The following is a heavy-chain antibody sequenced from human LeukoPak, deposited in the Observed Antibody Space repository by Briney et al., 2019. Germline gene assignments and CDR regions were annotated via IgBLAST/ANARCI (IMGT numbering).Heavy chain of an antibody. CDR2: IYYSGST. J-gene: IGHJ4*02. CDR3: AREVSYDSSGYYSRLDY. V-gene: IGHV4-59*12. D-gene: IGHD3-22*01. Sequence: SETLSLTCTVSGGSISSYYWSWIRQPPGKGLEWIGYIYYSGSTNYNPSLKSRVTISVDRSKNQFSLKLSSVTAADTAVYYCAREVSYDSSGYYSRLDYWGQGTLVTVSS. CDR1: GGSISSYY.